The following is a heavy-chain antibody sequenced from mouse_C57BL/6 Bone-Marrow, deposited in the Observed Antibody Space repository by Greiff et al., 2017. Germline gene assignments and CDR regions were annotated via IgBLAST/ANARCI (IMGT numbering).Heavy chain of an antibody. CDR3: ARSRSPYYFDY. J-gene: IGHJ2*01. V-gene: IGHV1-53*01. CDR2: INPSNGGT. D-gene: IGHD3-3*01. Sequence: QVQLKQPGTELVKPGASVKLSCKASGYTFTSYWMHWVKQRPGQGLEWIGNINPSNGGTNYNEKFKSKATLTLDKSSSTAYMQLSSLTSEDSAVYYCARSRSPYYFDYWGQGTTLTVSS. CDR1: GYTFTSYW.